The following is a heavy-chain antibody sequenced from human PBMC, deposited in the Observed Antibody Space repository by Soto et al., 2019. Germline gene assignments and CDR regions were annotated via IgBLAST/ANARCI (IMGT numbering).Heavy chain of an antibody. Sequence: QVQLQESGPGLVKPSQTLSLTCTVSGGSISRGGYYWSWIRQHPGNGLEWIGYIYYSGSTYYNPSLKSRVTISVDTSKNQFSLKLSSVTAADTAVYYCARQRGADGQIYGMDVWGQGTTVTVSS. CDR1: GGSISRGGYY. V-gene: IGHV4-31*03. J-gene: IGHJ6*02. CDR3: ARQRGADGQIYGMDV. CDR2: IYYSGST.